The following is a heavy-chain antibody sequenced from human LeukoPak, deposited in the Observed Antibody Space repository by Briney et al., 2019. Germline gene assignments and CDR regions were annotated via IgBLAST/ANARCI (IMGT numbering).Heavy chain of an antibody. J-gene: IGHJ3*02. CDR1: GGSFSGYY. Sequence: NSSETLSLTCAVYGGSFSGYYWSWIRQPPGKGLEWIGYIYYSGSTNYNPSLKSRVTISVDTSKNQFSLKLSSVTAAATAVYYCARVSSNGSGSYYLLWGDDAFDIWGQGTMVTVSS. CDR3: ARVSSNGSGSYYLLWGDDAFDI. D-gene: IGHD3-10*01. V-gene: IGHV4-59*01. CDR2: IYYSGST.